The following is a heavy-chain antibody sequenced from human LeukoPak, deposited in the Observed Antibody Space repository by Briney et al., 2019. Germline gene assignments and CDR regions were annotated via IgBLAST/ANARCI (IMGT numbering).Heavy chain of an antibody. V-gene: IGHV1-46*01. CDR3: AKENYGGTDRGYFDL. J-gene: IGHJ2*01. Sequence: ASVKVSCKASGYTFTSHYMHWVRQAPGQGLEWMGIINPSGGSTSYAQKFQGRVTMTRDTSTSTVYMELSSLRSEDTAVYYCAKENYGGTDRGYFDLWGRGTLVTVSS. D-gene: IGHD4-23*01. CDR1: GYTFTSHY. CDR2: INPSGGST.